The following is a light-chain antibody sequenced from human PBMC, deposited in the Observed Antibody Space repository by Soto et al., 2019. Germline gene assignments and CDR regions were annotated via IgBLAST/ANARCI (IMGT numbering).Light chain of an antibody. CDR2: DDS. Sequence: SYELTQSPSVSVAPGQTVTITCGGSSIGSKSVHWYQQKPGQAPVLVVYDDSDRRSGIPERLSGSNSGNTTTLTITRVEAGDEADYHCQVWDTRSEHYVFGPGTKVTVL. CDR1: SIGSKS. CDR3: QVWDTRSEHYV. V-gene: IGLV3-21*02. J-gene: IGLJ1*01.